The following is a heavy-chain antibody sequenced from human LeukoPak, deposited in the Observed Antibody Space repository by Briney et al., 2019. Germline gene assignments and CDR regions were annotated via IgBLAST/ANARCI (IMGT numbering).Heavy chain of an antibody. Sequence: ASVKVSCKASGNTFTSSAMHWVRQAPGRRPEWMGWIDGGSGNTKYSQKFQGRVAFTRDTSASTAYMELNSLRSEDTAVYYCARVVAVAGTAKFDPWGQGTLVTVSS. CDR2: IDGGSGNT. V-gene: IGHV1-3*01. CDR3: ARVVAVAGTAKFDP. D-gene: IGHD6-19*01. CDR1: GNTFTSSA. J-gene: IGHJ5*02.